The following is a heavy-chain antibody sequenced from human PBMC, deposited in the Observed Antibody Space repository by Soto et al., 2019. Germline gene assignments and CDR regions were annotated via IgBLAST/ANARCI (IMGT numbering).Heavy chain of an antibody. CDR1: GFSLTSPGMC. Sequence: GPTLVNPKETLTLTCTFCGFSLTSPGMCVSWIRQPPGKALEWLALIERDDDDKYYSTSLKTRLTISKDTRKNQVVLTMANMDPADTGTYYCARSIRGPRRFNGMDVWGQGTTVPVSS. CDR2: IERDDDDK. V-gene: IGHV2-70*13. J-gene: IGHJ6*02. CDR3: ARSIRGPRRFNGMDV. D-gene: IGHD1-20*01.